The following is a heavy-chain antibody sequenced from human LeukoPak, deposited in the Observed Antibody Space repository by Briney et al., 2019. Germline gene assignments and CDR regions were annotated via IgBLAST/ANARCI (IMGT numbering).Heavy chain of an antibody. CDR3: ARDRTTVVPFDC. D-gene: IGHD4-23*01. J-gene: IGHJ4*02. CDR2: ILYDGSNK. CDR1: GFTFSSYA. V-gene: IGHV3-30-3*01. Sequence: GRSLRLSCAASGFTFSSYAMHWVRQAPGKGLERVALILYDGSNKYYADSVKGRFTISRDNSKNTLYLQMGSLRAEDTAVYYCARDRTTVVPFDCWGQGTLVTVSS.